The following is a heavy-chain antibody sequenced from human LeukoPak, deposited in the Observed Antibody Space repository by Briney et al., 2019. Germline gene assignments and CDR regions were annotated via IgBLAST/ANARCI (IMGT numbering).Heavy chain of an antibody. CDR1: GGTFSSYA. CDR3: ARTLGGYYDSSGHFDY. J-gene: IGHJ4*02. V-gene: IGHV1-69*05. Sequence: HWSSVKVSCKASGGTFSSYAISWVRQAPGQGLEWMGGIIPIFGTANYAQKFQGRVTITTDESTSTAYMELSSLRSEDTAVYYCARTLGGYYDSSGHFDYWGQGTLVTVSS. D-gene: IGHD3-22*01. CDR2: IIPIFGTA.